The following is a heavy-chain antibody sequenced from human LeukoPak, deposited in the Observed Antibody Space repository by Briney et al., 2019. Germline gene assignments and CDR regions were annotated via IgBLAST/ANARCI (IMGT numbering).Heavy chain of an antibody. J-gene: IGHJ4*02. CDR3: ARGGLVGAFDY. CDR2: ITNDALAT. Sequence: PGGSLRLSCATSGFTLSNYWMHWVRQVPGEGLVWVSHITNDALATNYADSVKGRLIISRDSAKNTLYLQMNNLRAEDTAVYYCARGGLVGAFDYWGQGTLVTVSS. V-gene: IGHV3-74*01. CDR1: GFTLSNYW. D-gene: IGHD2-2*01.